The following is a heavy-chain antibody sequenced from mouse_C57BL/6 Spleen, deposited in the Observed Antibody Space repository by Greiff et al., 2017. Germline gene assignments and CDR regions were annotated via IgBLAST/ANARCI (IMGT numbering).Heavy chain of an antibody. Sequence: QVQLQQPGPELVKPGASVKLSCKASGYTFTSYWMHWVKQRPGQGLEWIGNINPRNGGTNYNEKFKSKATMTVDKSSSTAYMQLSSLSSEDSAVYDCARRAAYYGSSYERFDYWGQGTTLTVSS. V-gene: IGHV1-53*01. CDR1: GYTFTSYW. CDR2: INPRNGGT. CDR3: ARRAAYYGSSYERFDY. J-gene: IGHJ2*01. D-gene: IGHD1-1*01.